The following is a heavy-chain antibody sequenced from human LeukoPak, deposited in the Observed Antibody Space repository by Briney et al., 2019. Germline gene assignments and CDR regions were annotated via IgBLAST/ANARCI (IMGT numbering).Heavy chain of an antibody. CDR1: GFTFSNFA. Sequence: GGSLRLSCSASGFTFSNFAMHWVRQAPGKGLEYVSVISTNGGSTYYADSVKGRFTISRDNSKNTLYLQMNSLRAEDTAVYYCAKRASGSGTSLYYFDYWGQGTLVTVSS. CDR2: ISTNGGST. D-gene: IGHD3-10*01. CDR3: AKRASGSGTSLYYFDY. V-gene: IGHV3-64*04. J-gene: IGHJ4*02.